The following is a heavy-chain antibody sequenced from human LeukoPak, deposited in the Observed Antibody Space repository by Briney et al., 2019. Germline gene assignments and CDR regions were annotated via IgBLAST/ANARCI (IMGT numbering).Heavy chain of an antibody. CDR2: IYYSGST. Sequence: SETLSLTCTVSGGSISSGDYSWSWIRQPPGKGLEWIGYIYYSGSTYYNPSLKSRVTISVDTSKNQFSLKLSSVTAADTAVYYCARDGVAAAGTFDYWGQGTLATVSS. J-gene: IGHJ4*02. CDR3: ARDGVAAAGTFDY. V-gene: IGHV4-30-4*01. CDR1: GGSISSGDYS. D-gene: IGHD6-13*01.